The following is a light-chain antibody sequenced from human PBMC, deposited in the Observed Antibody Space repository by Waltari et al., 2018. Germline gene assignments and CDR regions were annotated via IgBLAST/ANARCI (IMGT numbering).Light chain of an antibody. CDR3: GTWDSSLSGAV. V-gene: IGLV1-51*02. CDR2: ENN. J-gene: IGLJ7*01. Sequence: QSVLTQPPSVSAAPGQRVTISCSGGSSNIGNNYLSWYRQFPGTAPKLLIYENNGRPSGIPGRCPGAKSGTSATLDITGLQAGDEADYYCGTWDSSLSGAVFGGGTHLTVL. CDR1: SSNIGNNY.